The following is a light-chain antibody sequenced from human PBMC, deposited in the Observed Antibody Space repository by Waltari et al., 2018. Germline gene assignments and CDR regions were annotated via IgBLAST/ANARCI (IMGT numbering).Light chain of an antibody. CDR3: QQYYSTPYT. Sequence: DIVMTQSPDSLAVSLGEKATINCKSSQSVLYSSNNKNYLAWYQQKPGQPPNLLISWASTRASGVPDRFSGSGSGTDFTLTISSLQAEDVAGYYCQQYYSTPYTFGQGTKLEIK. CDR1: QSVLYSSNNKNY. J-gene: IGKJ2*01. CDR2: WAS. V-gene: IGKV4-1*01.